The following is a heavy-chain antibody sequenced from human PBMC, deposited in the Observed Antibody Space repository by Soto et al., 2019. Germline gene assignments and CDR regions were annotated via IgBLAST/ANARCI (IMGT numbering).Heavy chain of an antibody. CDR2: ITCDGSHT. J-gene: IGHJ3*02. V-gene: IGHV3-33*06. Sequence: GGSLRLSCATSGFTFSDYGMHWVRQAPGKGLEWVAAITCDGSHTYYADSVKGRFTISRDNSKNTLYLQMNSLRAEDTAVYYCAKCMTTVTTFPFDIWGQGTMVTVSS. CDR1: GFTFSDYG. D-gene: IGHD4-17*01. CDR3: AKCMTTVTTFPFDI.